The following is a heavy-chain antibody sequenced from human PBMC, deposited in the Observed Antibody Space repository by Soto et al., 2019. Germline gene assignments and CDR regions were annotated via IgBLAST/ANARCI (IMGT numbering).Heavy chain of an antibody. V-gene: IGHV3-23*01. CDR3: AGMNADAFDI. CDR1: GFTFTTYA. CDR2: ISGSGGTT. Sequence: GGSLRLSCAVSGFTFTTYAMNWVRQAPGKGLEWVSSISGSGGTTHYADSVKGRFTISRDNSKNTLYLQMNSLRAEDTAVYYCAGMNADAFDIWGQGTMVTVSS. J-gene: IGHJ3*02.